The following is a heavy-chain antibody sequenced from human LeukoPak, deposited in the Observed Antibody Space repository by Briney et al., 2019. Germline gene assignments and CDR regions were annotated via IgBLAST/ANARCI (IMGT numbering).Heavy chain of an antibody. J-gene: IGHJ4*02. Sequence: PSETLSLTCTVSGASFSSSYWCWIRQPPGKGLEWIGYSYYSGSTNYNPSLKSRVAISVDTSKNQFSLKLTSVTAADTAVYYCARWSGGNYYFDYWGQGTLVTVSS. V-gene: IGHV4-59*01. CDR3: ARWSGGNYYFDY. D-gene: IGHD4-23*01. CDR2: SYYSGST. CDR1: GASFSSSY.